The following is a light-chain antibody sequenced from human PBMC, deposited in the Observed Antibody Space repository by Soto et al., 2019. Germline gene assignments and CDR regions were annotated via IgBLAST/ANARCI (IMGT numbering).Light chain of an antibody. CDR3: QQYNNWPPIP. J-gene: IGKJ3*01. V-gene: IGKV3-15*01. CDR2: GAS. Sequence: EIVMTQSPATLSVSPGERATLSCRASQSVSSNLAWYQQKPGQAPRLLIYGASTRATGIPARFSGSGSGTEFTLTISSLQSEDFAVYYCQQYNNWPPIPFGHGTKVDIK. CDR1: QSVSSN.